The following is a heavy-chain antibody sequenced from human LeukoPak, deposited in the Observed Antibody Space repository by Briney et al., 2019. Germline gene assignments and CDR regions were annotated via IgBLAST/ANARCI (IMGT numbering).Heavy chain of an antibody. CDR1: SGSLSGYY. D-gene: IGHD1-1*01. Sequence: SETLSLTCAVYSGSLSGYYWSWIRQPPGRGLEWIGEINRSGSANYNPSLKSRVTVSVDTSKNQFSLKPSSVTAADTAVYYCARAHYGTASPAGGLWGQGTLVTVSS. V-gene: IGHV4-34*01. CDR2: INRSGSA. J-gene: IGHJ4*02. CDR3: ARAHYGTASPAGGL.